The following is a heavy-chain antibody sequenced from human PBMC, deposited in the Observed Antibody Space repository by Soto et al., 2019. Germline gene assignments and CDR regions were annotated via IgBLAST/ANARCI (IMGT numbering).Heavy chain of an antibody. V-gene: IGHV5-10-1*01. CDR2: IDPSDSYT. Sequence: GESLKISCKGSGYSFTSYWISWVRQMPGKGLEWMGRIDPSDSYTNYSPSFQGHVTISADKSISTAYLQWSSLKASDTAMYYCARQLLGASHYCGMDVWGKGTTVTVPS. CDR3: ARQLLGASHYCGMDV. D-gene: IGHD1-26*01. J-gene: IGHJ6*04. CDR1: GYSFTSYW.